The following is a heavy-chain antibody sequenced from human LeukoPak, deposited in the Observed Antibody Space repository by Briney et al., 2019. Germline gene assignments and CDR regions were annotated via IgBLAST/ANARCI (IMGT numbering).Heavy chain of an antibody. CDR1: GFTFSSYA. CDR2: ISTSGGGT. Sequence: SGGSLRLSCAASGFTFSSYAMSWVRQAPGKGLEWASAISTSGGGTYYADSVKGRFTISRDNSKNTLYLQMNSLRAEDTAVYYCAKSLYVAAAGTNYWGQGTLVTVSS. CDR3: AKSLYVAAAGTNY. V-gene: IGHV3-23*01. D-gene: IGHD6-13*01. J-gene: IGHJ4*02.